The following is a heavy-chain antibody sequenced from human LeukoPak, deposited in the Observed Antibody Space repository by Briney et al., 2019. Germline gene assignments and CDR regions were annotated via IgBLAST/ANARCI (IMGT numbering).Heavy chain of an antibody. CDR2: IYHSGST. CDR3: ARRDDSSGYHKIFDY. J-gene: IGHJ4*02. Sequence: SETLSLTCAVSGGSISSSNWWSWVRPPPGKGLEWIGEIYHSGSTNYNPSLKSRVTISIDTSKNQFYLELSSLTAADTAVYYCARRDDSSGYHKIFDYWGPGALVTVSS. V-gene: IGHV4-4*02. CDR1: GGSISSSNW. D-gene: IGHD3-22*01.